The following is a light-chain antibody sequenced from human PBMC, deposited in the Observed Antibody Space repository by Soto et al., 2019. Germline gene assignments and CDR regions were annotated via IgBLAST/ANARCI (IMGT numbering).Light chain of an antibody. J-gene: IGKJ4*01. Sequence: EIVLTQSPATLSLSPGERATLSCRASQSVSSYLAWYQQKPGQAPRLLIYDASNRATGIPARFSGSGSGTDLTLTISSLEPEDFELYFCQHPSNWPPRTFGVGTKVEIK. CDR2: DAS. CDR1: QSVSSY. V-gene: IGKV3-11*01. CDR3: QHPSNWPPRT.